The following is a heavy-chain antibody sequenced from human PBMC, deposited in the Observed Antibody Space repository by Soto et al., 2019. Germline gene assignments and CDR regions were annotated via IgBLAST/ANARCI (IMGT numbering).Heavy chain of an antibody. CDR3: AKDYYFDY. CDR2: ISASGGGT. V-gene: IGHV3-23*01. Sequence: GGSLRLSCAASGFTFSSFAMSWVRQAPGKGLEWVSTISASGGGTYYADSVNGRFTISRDNSKNTLYLQMNSLRAEDTAVYYCAKDYYFDYWGQGTLVTVSS. J-gene: IGHJ4*02. CDR1: GFTFSSFA.